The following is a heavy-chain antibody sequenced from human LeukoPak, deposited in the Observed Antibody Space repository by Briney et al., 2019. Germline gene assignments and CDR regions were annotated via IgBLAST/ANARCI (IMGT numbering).Heavy chain of an antibody. CDR3: AKEVRDLPYDF. V-gene: IGHV3-30*02. CDR2: VQYDGGDK. D-gene: IGHD3-10*01. Sequence: GGSLRLSCAASGFTFSYYGMHWVRQAPGKGLEWVAFVQYDGGDKIYAESVKGRFTISRDNSKSTLYLHMNSLRTVDTAVYYCAKEVRDLPYDFWGQGTLVTVSS. J-gene: IGHJ4*02. CDR1: GFTFSYYG.